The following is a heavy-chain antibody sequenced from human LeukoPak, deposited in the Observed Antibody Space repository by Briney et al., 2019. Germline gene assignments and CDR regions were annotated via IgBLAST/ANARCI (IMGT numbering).Heavy chain of an antibody. V-gene: IGHV3-23*01. J-gene: IGHJ4*02. Sequence: PGGSLRLSCAASGFTFSSYAMSWVRQAPGKGLEWVSAISGSGGSTYYADSVKGRFTISRDNSKNTLYLQMNSLRAEDTAVYYCANLALPRGTGVGGTNDYWGQGTLVTVSS. CDR2: ISGSGGST. D-gene: IGHD3/OR15-3a*01. CDR1: GFTFSSYA. CDR3: ANLALPRGTGVGGTNDY.